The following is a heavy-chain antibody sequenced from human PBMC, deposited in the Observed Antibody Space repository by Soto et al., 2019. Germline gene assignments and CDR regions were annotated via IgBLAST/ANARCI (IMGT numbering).Heavy chain of an antibody. CDR3: ARLYGDGNWFDS. CDR1: GYRFTSYW. V-gene: IGHV5-51*01. J-gene: IGHJ5*01. D-gene: IGHD4-17*01. Sequence: GESLKISCKGSGYRFTSYWIAWVRQMPGKVLEWMGIIYSGDSDTRYSPSFQDQVTISADKSISTAYLQWSSLKASDTAMYYCARLYGDGNWFDSWGRGTLVTVSS. CDR2: IYSGDSDT.